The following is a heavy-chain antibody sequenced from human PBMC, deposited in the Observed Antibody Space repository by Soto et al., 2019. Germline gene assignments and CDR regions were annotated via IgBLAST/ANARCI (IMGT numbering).Heavy chain of an antibody. CDR3: ARVKRGITMVRGVMFYYYYGMDV. V-gene: IGHV4-59*01. J-gene: IGHJ6*02. CDR1: GGSISSYY. Sequence: PSETLSLTCTVSGGSISSYYWSWIRQPPGKGLEWIGYIYYSGSTNYTPSLKSRVTISVDTSKNQFSLKLSSVTAADTAVYYCARVKRGITMVRGVMFYYYYGMDVWGQGTTVTVSS. CDR2: IYYSGST. D-gene: IGHD3-10*01.